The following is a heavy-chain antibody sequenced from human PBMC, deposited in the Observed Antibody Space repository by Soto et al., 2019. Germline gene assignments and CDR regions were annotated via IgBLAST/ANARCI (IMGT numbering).Heavy chain of an antibody. J-gene: IGHJ4*02. CDR2: MFHSGGA. CDR1: DGSISTYDW. V-gene: IGHV4-4*02. CDR3: ATGNVDSMLEY. Sequence: QVQLHESGPGLVKPSETLSLTCVVSDGSISTYDWWTWVLQPPGKDLEWIGKMFHSGGADYSPSLESRVTISAYSSKNHFSLRLTAVKAADTAVYYCATGNVDSMLEYWGQCTHVAVSS. D-gene: IGHD3-3*01.